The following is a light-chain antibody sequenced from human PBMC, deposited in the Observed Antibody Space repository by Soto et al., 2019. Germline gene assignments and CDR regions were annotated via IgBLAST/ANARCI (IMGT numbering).Light chain of an antibody. Sequence: EIVLTQSPGTLSLSPGERATLFCRASQSVIANYLAWYQHKPGQAPRLLIYGASSRATGIPDRFSGSGSGTDFTLTISRLEPEDFAVYYCQQYGSSFGQGTKVDIK. J-gene: IGKJ1*01. CDR3: QQYGSS. V-gene: IGKV3-20*01. CDR2: GAS. CDR1: QSVIANY.